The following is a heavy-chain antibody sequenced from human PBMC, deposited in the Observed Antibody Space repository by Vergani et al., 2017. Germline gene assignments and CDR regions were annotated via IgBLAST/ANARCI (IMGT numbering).Heavy chain of an antibody. CDR2: FDPEDGET. J-gene: IGHJ6*02. V-gene: IGHV1-24*01. Sequence: QVQLVQSGAEVKKPGSSVKVSCKASGGTFSSYAISWVRQAPGKGLEWMGGFDPEDGETIYAQKFQGRVTMTEDTSTDTAYMELSSLRSEDTAVYYCATAPTVSNGMDVWGQGTTVTVSS. CDR1: GGTFSSYA. CDR3: ATAPTVSNGMDV. D-gene: IGHD4-17*01.